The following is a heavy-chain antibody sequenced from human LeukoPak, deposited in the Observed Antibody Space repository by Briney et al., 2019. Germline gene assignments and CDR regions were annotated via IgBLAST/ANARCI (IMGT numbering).Heavy chain of an antibody. CDR2: IYYSGST. V-gene: IGHV4-59*01. Sequence: PSETLSLTCTVSGCSISSYYWSWIRQPPGKGLEWVGDIYYSGSTNYNPSLMSGGTISVDTSKKQFSLKLSSVTAADTAVYYCARGFYYGSGTMGAFDIWGQGTMVTVSS. J-gene: IGHJ3*02. CDR3: ARGFYYGSGTMGAFDI. CDR1: GCSISSYY. D-gene: IGHD3-10*01.